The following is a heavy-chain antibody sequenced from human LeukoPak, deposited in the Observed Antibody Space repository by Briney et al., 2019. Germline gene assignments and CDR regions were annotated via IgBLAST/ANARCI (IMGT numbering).Heavy chain of an antibody. CDR2: ISSSSSYI. V-gene: IGHV3-21*01. J-gene: IGHJ4*02. D-gene: IGHD6-6*01. CDR3: ARDAKVGSYYFDY. Sequence: KPGGSLRLSCAASGFTFSSYSMNWVRQAPGKGLDWVSYISSSSSYIYYADSVKGRFTISRDNAKNSLYLQMNSLRAEDTAVYYCARDAKVGSYYFDYWGQGTLVTVSS. CDR1: GFTFSSYS.